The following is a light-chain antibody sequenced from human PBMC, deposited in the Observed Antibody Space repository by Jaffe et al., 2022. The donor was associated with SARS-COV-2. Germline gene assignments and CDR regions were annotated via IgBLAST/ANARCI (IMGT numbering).Light chain of an antibody. CDR2: SNN. J-gene: IGLJ3*02. CDR1: SSNIGSNT. CDR3: AAWDDSLNGWV. Sequence: QSVLTQPPSASGTPGQRVILSCSGSSSNIGSNTVNWYQQLPGTAPKLLIYSNNQRPSGVPDRFSGSKSGTSASLAISGLQSGDEADYYCAAWDDSLNGWVFGGGTKLTVL. V-gene: IGLV1-44*01.